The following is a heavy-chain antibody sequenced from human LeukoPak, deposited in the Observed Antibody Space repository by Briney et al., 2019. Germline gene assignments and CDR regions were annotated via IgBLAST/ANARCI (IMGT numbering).Heavy chain of an antibody. CDR1: GFTFSSYW. CDR3: AREHYDFWSGYYGY. CDR2: IKQDGSEK. D-gene: IGHD3-3*01. V-gene: IGHV3-7*01. J-gene: IGHJ4*02. Sequence: PGGSLRPSCAASGFTFSSYWMSWVRQAPGKGLEWVANIKQDGSEKYYVDSVKGRFTISRDNAKNSLYLQMDSLRAEDTAVYYCAREHYDFWSGYYGYWGQGTLVTVSS.